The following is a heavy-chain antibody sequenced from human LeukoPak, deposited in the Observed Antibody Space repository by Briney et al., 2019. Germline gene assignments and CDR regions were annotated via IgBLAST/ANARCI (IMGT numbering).Heavy chain of an antibody. CDR1: GFTFSSYA. CDR3: AKTRYSYGYNYFDY. D-gene: IGHD5-18*01. J-gene: IGHJ4*02. V-gene: IGHV3-23*01. CDR2: ISGSGGST. Sequence: GSLKLSCAASGFTFSSYAMSWVRPAPGKGLEWVSAISGSGGSTYYADSVKGRFTISRDNSKNTLYLQMNSLRAEDTAVYYCAKTRYSYGYNYFDYWGQGTLVTVSS.